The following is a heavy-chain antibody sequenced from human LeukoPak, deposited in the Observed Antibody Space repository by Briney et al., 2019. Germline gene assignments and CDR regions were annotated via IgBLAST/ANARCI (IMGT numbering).Heavy chain of an antibody. Sequence: GGSLRLSCAASGFTFSSYGMHWVRQAPGKGLEWVAVIWYDGSNKYYADSVKGRFTISRDNSKNTLYLQMNSLRAEDTAVYYCARGLYLYSSGWHFDHWGQRTLLTVSS. D-gene: IGHD6-19*01. CDR2: IWYDGSNK. CDR3: ARGLYLYSSGWHFDH. CDR1: GFTFSSYG. V-gene: IGHV3-33*01. J-gene: IGHJ4*02.